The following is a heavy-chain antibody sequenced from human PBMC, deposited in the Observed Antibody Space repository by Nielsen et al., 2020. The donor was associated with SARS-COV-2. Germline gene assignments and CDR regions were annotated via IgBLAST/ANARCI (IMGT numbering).Heavy chain of an antibody. Sequence: SETLSLTCTVSGGSISSYYWSWIRQPPGKGLEWIGYIYYSGSTNYNPSLKSRVTISVDTPKNQFSLKLSSVTAADTAVYYCAIRSSGYYNWFDPWGQGTLVTVSS. J-gene: IGHJ5*02. D-gene: IGHD3-22*01. CDR1: GGSISSYY. CDR3: AIRSSGYYNWFDP. V-gene: IGHV4-59*12. CDR2: IYYSGST.